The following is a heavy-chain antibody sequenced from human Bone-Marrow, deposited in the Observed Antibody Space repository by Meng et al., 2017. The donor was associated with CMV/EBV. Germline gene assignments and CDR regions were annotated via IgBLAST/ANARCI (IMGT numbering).Heavy chain of an antibody. CDR3: ARGSPNWNDNYYYYYGMDV. J-gene: IGHJ6*02. CDR1: GYTFSRYG. V-gene: IGHV1-18*01. Sequence: ASVKVSCKASGYTFSRYGISWVRQAPGQGLEWLGWVGGCDGDTNYAPELQGRVTMTTDTSTNTVYMELRSLRSDDTAVYYCARGSPNWNDNYYYYYGMDVWGQGTTVTVSS. D-gene: IGHD1-1*01. CDR2: VGGCDGDT.